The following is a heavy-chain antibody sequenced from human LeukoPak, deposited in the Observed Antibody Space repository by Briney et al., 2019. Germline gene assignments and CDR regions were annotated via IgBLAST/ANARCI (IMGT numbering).Heavy chain of an antibody. Sequence: GESLKISCKGSGYSFTSYWIGWVRQMPGKGLEWMGIIYPGDSDTRYSPSFQGQVNISADKSINTAYLQWSSLKASDTAMYYCARSSLAYCGGDCYSGFYYWGQGTLVTVSS. D-gene: IGHD2-21*02. CDR2: IYPGDSDT. J-gene: IGHJ4*02. CDR3: ARSSLAYCGGDCYSGFYY. V-gene: IGHV5-51*01. CDR1: GYSFTSYW.